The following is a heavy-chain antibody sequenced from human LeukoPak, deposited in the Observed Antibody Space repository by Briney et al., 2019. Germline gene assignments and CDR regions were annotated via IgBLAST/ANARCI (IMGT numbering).Heavy chain of an antibody. J-gene: IGHJ4*02. V-gene: IGHV1-69*04. CDR2: IIPILGIA. Sequence: ASVKVSCKAAGGTFSSYAISWVRQAPGQGLELVGRIIPILGIANDAQKFQGRGTITADKSTSTAYMKLSSLRSEDTAVYYCAREAEDGRAGTDHYFDYWGQGTLVTVSS. CDR1: GGTFSSYA. CDR3: AREAEDGRAGTDHYFDY. D-gene: IGHD1-7*01.